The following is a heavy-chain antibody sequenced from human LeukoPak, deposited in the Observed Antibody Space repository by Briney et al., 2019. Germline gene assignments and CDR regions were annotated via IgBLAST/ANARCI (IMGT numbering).Heavy chain of an antibody. V-gene: IGHV4-59*01. D-gene: IGHD3-22*01. Sequence: SETLSLTCTVSGGSISSYYWSWIRQPPGKGLEWIGYIYYGGSTNYNPSLKSRVTVSVDTSKNQFSLKLSSVTAADTAVYYCARGYDSSGYPFDAFDIWGQGTMVTVSS. J-gene: IGHJ3*02. CDR2: IYYGGST. CDR1: GGSISSYY. CDR3: ARGYDSSGYPFDAFDI.